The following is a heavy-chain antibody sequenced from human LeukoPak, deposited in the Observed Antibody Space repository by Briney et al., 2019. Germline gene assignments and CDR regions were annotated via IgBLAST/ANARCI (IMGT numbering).Heavy chain of an antibody. D-gene: IGHD4-23*01. J-gene: IGHJ5*02. CDR1: GFTFSSYA. V-gene: IGHV1-69*05. CDR3: ARDLNVDHGGNSGWFDP. CDR2: IIPIFGTA. Sequence: GGSLRLSCAASGFTFSSYAISWVRQAPGQGLEWMGRIIPIFGTANYAQKFQGRVTITTDESTSTAYMELSSLRSEDTAVYYCARDLNVDHGGNSGWFDPWGQGTLVTVSS.